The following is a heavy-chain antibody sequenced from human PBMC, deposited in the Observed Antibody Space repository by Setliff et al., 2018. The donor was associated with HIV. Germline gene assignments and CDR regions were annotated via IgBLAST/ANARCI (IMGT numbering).Heavy chain of an antibody. Sequence: PSETLSLTCAVSGSSISNGYYWGWIRQPPGKGLEWIGTVYYSGSTYYNPSLKSRVTISVDTSENQFSLKLSSVTAADTAVYYCARDGYSSSWYVISGSFDYWGQGILVTVSS. V-gene: IGHV4-38-2*02. CDR2: VYYSGST. J-gene: IGHJ4*02. D-gene: IGHD6-13*01. CDR3: ARDGYSSSWYVISGSFDY. CDR1: GSSISNGYY.